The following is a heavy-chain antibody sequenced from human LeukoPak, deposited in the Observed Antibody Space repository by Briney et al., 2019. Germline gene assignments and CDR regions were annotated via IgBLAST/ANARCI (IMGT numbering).Heavy chain of an antibody. D-gene: IGHD5-24*01. Sequence: ASVKVSCKASGYTFTSYYMHWVRQAPGQGLEWMGIISPSGGSTSYAQKFQGRVTMTRDTSTSTVYMELSSLRSEDTAVYYCARGWDRIEMATIGGDYWGQGTLVTVSS. V-gene: IGHV1-46*01. CDR3: ARGWDRIEMATIGGDY. CDR1: GYTFTSYY. J-gene: IGHJ4*02. CDR2: ISPSGGST.